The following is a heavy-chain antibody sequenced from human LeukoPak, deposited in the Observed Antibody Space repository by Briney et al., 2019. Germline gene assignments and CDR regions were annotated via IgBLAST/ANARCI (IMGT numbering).Heavy chain of an antibody. CDR1: GFTFSDYY. CDR3: ARTNADIAMVFWFDP. D-gene: IGHD5-18*01. J-gene: IGHJ5*02. CDR2: ISSSSTYT. V-gene: IGHV3-11*06. Sequence: PGGSLRLSCAASGFTFSDYYMSWIRQAPGKGLEWVSYISSSSTYTNYAASVKGRFTISRDDAKNSLYLQMNSLRAEDTAIYYCARTNADIAMVFWFDPWGQGTLVTVSS.